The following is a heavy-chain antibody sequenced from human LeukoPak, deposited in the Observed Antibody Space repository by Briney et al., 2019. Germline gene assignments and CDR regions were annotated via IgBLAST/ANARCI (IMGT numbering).Heavy chain of an antibody. CDR2: INPNSGGT. V-gene: IGHV1-2*02. CDR3: ARDDLRLPGYY. Sequence: ASVKVSCKASGYTFTGYYMHWVRQAPGQGLEWMGWINPNSGGTNYAQKIQGRVTMTRDTSISTAYMELSRLRSDDTAVYYCARDDLRLPGYYWGQGTLVTVSS. D-gene: IGHD5-12*01. J-gene: IGHJ4*02. CDR1: GYTFTGYY.